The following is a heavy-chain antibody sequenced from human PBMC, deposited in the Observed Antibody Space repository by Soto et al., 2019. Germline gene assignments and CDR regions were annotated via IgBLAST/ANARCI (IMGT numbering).Heavy chain of an antibody. CDR3: ARVVYCSSTGCYNWSDP. CDR2: IIPIFGTA. J-gene: IGHJ5*02. V-gene: IGHV1-69*13. D-gene: IGHD2-2*01. Sequence: SVKVSCKASGGTFSSYAISWVRQAPGQGLEWMGGIIPIFGTANYAQKFQGRVTITADESTSTAYMELSSLRSEDTAVYYCARVVYCSSTGCYNWSDPWGQEPLFTVS. CDR1: GGTFSSYA.